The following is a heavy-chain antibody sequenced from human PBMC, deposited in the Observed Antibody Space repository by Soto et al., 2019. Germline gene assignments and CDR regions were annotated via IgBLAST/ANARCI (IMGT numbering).Heavy chain of an antibody. CDR2: IIPIFGTT. CDR1: GGTFSSHA. D-gene: IGHD2-2*03. J-gene: IGHJ6*02. V-gene: IGHV1-69*13. Sequence: SVKVSCKASGGTFSSHAISWVRQAPGRGLGWMGGIIPIFGTTNYAQNFRARVTITADESTSTAYMELSSLTSEDTAVYYCGSVGYCSSTNCLFYYYHYGMDVWGQGTTVTFSS. CDR3: GSVGYCSSTNCLFYYYHYGMDV.